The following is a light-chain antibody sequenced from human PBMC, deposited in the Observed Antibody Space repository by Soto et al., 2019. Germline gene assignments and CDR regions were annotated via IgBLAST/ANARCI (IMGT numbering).Light chain of an antibody. CDR1: SGHSSYA. J-gene: IGLJ2*01. V-gene: IGLV4-69*01. CDR3: QTWGTGIRV. Sequence: QLVLTQSPSASASLGASVKLTCTLSSGHSSYAIAWHQQQPEKGPRYLMKLNSDGSHSKGDSIPDRFSGSSSGAERYLTISSLQSEDDADYYCQTWGTGIRVFGGGTKVTVL. CDR2: LNSDGSH.